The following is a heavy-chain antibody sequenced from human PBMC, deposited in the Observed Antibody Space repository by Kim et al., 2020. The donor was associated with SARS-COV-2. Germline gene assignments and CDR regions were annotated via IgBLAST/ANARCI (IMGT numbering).Heavy chain of an antibody. CDR3: ARVDYYDSSGQQPRLVGNPYYFDY. Sequence: GESLKISCKGSGYSFTSYWIGWVRQMPGKGLEWMGIIYPGDSDNRYSPSFQGQVTISADKSISTAYLQWSSLKASDTAMYYCARVDYYDSSGQQPRLVGNPYYFDYWGQGTLVTVSS. D-gene: IGHD3-22*01. CDR2: IYPGDSDN. V-gene: IGHV5-51*01. CDR1: GYSFTSYW. J-gene: IGHJ4*02.